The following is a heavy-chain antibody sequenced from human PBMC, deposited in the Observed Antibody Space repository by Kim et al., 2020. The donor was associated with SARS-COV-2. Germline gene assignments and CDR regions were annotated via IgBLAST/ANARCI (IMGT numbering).Heavy chain of an antibody. Sequence: GGSLRLSCAASGFTFGSYAMTWVRQAPGKGLEWVSGISAGGDITYYADSVKGRFTISRDNSKNTLYLQMNSLRAEDTALYYCARGKSAYWGHGTLVTGSS. V-gene: IGHV3-23*01. CDR3: ARGKSAY. CDR1: GFTFGSYA. J-gene: IGHJ4*01. CDR2: ISAGGDIT.